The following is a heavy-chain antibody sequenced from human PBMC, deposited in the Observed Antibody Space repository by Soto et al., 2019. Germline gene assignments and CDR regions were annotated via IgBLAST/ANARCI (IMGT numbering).Heavy chain of an antibody. CDR1: GFPFSTYA. CDR3: PKDLDATVFNFDS. V-gene: IGHV3-23*01. J-gene: IGHJ4*02. CDR2: IMHSGAGT. Sequence: EVQLLESGGGLVQPGGSLRLSCAASGFPFSTYAMSWDRQAPGKGLEWVSTIMHSGAGTYYPDSLMGRFPIARDNSKNTVYLQMNSLKAEDTAVYYWPKDLDATVFNFDSWGQGTLGTVSS. D-gene: IGHD2-2*01.